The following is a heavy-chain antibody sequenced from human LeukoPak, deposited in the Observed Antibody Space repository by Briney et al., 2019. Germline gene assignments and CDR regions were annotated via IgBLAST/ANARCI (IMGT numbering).Heavy chain of an antibody. CDR3: ANSLRTYYDFWSGYYGYYGMDV. D-gene: IGHD3-3*01. V-gene: IGHV3-30*04. CDR1: GFTFSSYA. CDR2: ISYDGSNK. J-gene: IGHJ6*02. Sequence: GGSLRLSCAASGFTFSSYAMHWVRQAPGKGLEWVAVISYDGSNKYYADSVKGRFTISRDNSKNTLYLQMNGLRAEDTAVYYCANSLRTYYDFWSGYYGYYGMDVWGQGTTVTVSS.